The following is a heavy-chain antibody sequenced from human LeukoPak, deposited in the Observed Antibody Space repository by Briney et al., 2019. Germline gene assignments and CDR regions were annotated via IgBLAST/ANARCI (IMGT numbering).Heavy chain of an antibody. J-gene: IGHJ4*02. V-gene: IGHV3-30*02. CDR2: IRYDGSNK. D-gene: IGHD5-18*01. CDR1: GFTFSSYS. Sequence: GGSLRLSCAASGFTFSSYSMNWVRQAPGKGLEWVAFIRYDGSNKYYADSVKGRFTISRDNSKNTLYLQMNSLRAEDTAVYYCAKLGGRGYSYGGFDYWGQGTLVTVSS. CDR3: AKLGGRGYSYGGFDY.